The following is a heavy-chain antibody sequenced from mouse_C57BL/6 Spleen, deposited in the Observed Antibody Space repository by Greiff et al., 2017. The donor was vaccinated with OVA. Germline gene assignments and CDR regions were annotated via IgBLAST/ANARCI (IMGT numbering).Heavy chain of an antibody. Sequence: VQLQQSGPELVKPGASVKLSCKASGYTFTSYDINWVKQRPGQGLEWIGWIYPRDGSTKYNEKFKGKATLTVDTSSSTAYMELHSLTSEASAVYFGASPPRCIATVGAHWYFDVWGTGTTVTVSS. D-gene: IGHD1-1*01. CDR2: IYPRDGST. CDR1: GYTFTSYD. J-gene: IGHJ1*03. CDR3: ASPPRCIATVGAHWYFDV. V-gene: IGHV1-85*01.